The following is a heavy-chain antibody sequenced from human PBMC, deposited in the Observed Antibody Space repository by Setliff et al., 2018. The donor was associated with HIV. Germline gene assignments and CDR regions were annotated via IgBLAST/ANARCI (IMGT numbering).Heavy chain of an antibody. CDR3: ARDWGEHYDSSGFSS. Sequence: LSLTCTVSGGSISSSSYYWGWIRQPPEKGLEWISYISSSGSSIYLANSVKGRFIISRDNAKNALYLQMNSLPAEDTAVYYCARDWGEHYDSSGFSSWGQGTLVTVSS. V-gene: IGHV3-11*04. J-gene: IGHJ5*02. D-gene: IGHD3-22*01. CDR2: ISSSGSSI. CDR1: GGSISSSSYY.